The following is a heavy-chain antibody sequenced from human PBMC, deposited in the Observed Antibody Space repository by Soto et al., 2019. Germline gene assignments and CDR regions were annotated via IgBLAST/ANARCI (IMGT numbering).Heavy chain of an antibody. J-gene: IGHJ6*02. CDR1: GDSVSINSAA. CDR2: TYYRSKWYN. Sequence: SQTLSLTCAISGDSVSINSAAWNLIRQSPSRGLEWLGRTYYRSKWYNDYAVSVKSRITINPDTSKNQFSLQLNSVTPEDTAVYYCARVPVTIFGVVLRAYYYYGMDVWGQGTTVTVSS. V-gene: IGHV6-1*01. D-gene: IGHD3-3*01. CDR3: ARVPVTIFGVVLRAYYYYGMDV.